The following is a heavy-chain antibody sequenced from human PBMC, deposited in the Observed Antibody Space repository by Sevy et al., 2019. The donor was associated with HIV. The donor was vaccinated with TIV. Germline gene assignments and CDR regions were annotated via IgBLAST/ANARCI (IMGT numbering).Heavy chain of an antibody. D-gene: IGHD3-22*01. CDR3: ATTKDYYESSGEPFDY. J-gene: IGHJ4*02. Sequence: ASVKVSCKTSGYSFKTYAINWVRQAPGKGLEWMATFDPEDAETIYTQKLQGRVTMTEDTSRDTAYMELSNLRSEDTAVYYCATTKDYYESSGEPFDYWGQGTLVTVSS. CDR1: GYSFKTYA. V-gene: IGHV1-24*01. CDR2: FDPEDAET.